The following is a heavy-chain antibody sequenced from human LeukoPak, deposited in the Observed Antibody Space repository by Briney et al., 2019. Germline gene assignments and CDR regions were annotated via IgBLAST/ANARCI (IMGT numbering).Heavy chain of an antibody. V-gene: IGHV4-59*01. CDR1: GGSISSYY. Sequence: SETLSLTCTVSGGSISSYYWSWIRQPPGKGLEWIGYIYYGGSTNYNPSLKSRVTISVDTSKNQFSLKLSSVTAADTAVYYCARLGVVPAAIGWFDPWGQGTLVTVSS. J-gene: IGHJ5*02. CDR2: IYYGGST. CDR3: ARLGVVPAAIGWFDP. D-gene: IGHD2-2*01.